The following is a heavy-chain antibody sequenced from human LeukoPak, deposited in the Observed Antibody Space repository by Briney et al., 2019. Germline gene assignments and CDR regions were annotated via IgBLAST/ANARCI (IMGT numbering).Heavy chain of an antibody. V-gene: IGHV3-23*01. Sequence: GGSLRLSCAASGLTFSSYAMSWVRQAPGKGLEWVSAISGSGGSTYYADSVKGRLTISRDNSKNTLYLQMNSLRAEDTSLYYCAKRMYCSRTSCYVGTNDYWGQGTIVTVSS. CDR2: ISGSGGST. D-gene: IGHD2-2*01. J-gene: IGHJ4*02. CDR3: AKRMYCSRTSCYVGTNDY. CDR1: GLTFSSYA.